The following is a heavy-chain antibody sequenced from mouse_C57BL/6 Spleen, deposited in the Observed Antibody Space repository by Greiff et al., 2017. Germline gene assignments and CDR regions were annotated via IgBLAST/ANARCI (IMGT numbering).Heavy chain of an antibody. CDR1: GYAFSSSW. Sequence: QVQLQQSGPELVKPGASVKISCKASGYAFSSSWMNWVKQGPGKGLEWIGRIYPGDGDTNYNGKFKGKATLTADKSSSTAYMQLSSLTSEDWAVYMCARDGVPRYAMDYWGQGTSVTVSS. V-gene: IGHV1-82*01. CDR3: ARDGVPRYAMDY. D-gene: IGHD2-14*01. J-gene: IGHJ4*01. CDR2: IYPGDGDT.